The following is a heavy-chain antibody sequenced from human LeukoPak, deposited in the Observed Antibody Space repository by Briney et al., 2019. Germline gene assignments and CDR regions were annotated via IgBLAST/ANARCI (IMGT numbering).Heavy chain of an antibody. Sequence: GGSLRLSCAASGFTFSSYGMHWVRQAPGKGLEWVAFIRYDGSNKYYADSVKGRFTISRDNSKNTLYLQMHSLRAEDTAVYYCAKDISGSGEGFDIWGQGTMVTVSS. CDR3: AKDISGSGEGFDI. CDR2: IRYDGSNK. V-gene: IGHV3-30*02. D-gene: IGHD3-10*01. CDR1: GFTFSSYG. J-gene: IGHJ3*02.